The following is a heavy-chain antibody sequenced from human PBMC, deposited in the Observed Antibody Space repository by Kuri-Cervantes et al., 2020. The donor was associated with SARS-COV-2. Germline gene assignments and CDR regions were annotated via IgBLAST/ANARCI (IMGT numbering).Heavy chain of an antibody. J-gene: IGHJ4*02. D-gene: IGHD6-13*01. V-gene: IGHV4-39*01. CDR2: IYYSGST. CDR1: GGSISSSSYY. Sequence: SETLSLTCTVSGGSISSSSYYWGWIRQPPGKGLEWIGSIYYSGSTYYNPSPKSRVTISVDTSKNQFSLKLSSVTAADTAVYYCARAPQYSSRFDYWGQGTLVTVPS. CDR3: ARAPQYSSRFDY.